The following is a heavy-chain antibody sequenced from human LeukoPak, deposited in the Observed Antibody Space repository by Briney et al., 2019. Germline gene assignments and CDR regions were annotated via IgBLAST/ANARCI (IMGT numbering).Heavy chain of an antibody. CDR3: ARGGYYYDSSGYLAFPFDY. V-gene: IGHV1-46*01. CDR2: INPSGGST. CDR1: GYTFTSYY. Sequence: ASVKVSCKASGYTFTSYYMHWVRQAPGQGLEWMGIINPSGGSTSYAQKFQGRVTMTRDTSTSTVYMELSSLRSEDTAVYYCARGGYYYDSSGYLAFPFDYWGQGTLVTVSS. D-gene: IGHD3-22*01. J-gene: IGHJ4*02.